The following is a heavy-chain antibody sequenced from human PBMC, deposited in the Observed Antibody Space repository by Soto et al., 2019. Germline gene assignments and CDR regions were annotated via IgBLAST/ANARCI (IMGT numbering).Heavy chain of an antibody. CDR1: GYTFTGYY. J-gene: IGHJ4*02. CDR3: ARGLIVVVVAATCPDY. V-gene: IGHV1-2*02. D-gene: IGHD2-15*01. Sequence: GASVKVSCKASGYTFTGYYMHWVRQAPGQGLEWMGWINPNSGGTNYAQKFQGRVTMTRDTSISTAYMELSRLRSDDTAVYYCARGLIVVVVAATCPDYWGQGTLVTVS. CDR2: INPNSGGT.